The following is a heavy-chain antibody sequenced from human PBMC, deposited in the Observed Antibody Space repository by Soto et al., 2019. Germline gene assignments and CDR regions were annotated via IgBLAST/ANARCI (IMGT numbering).Heavy chain of an antibody. CDR2: ISAYNGNT. Sequence: ASVKVSCKASGYTFTSYGISWVRQAPGQGLEWMGWISAYNGNTNYAQKLQGRVTMTTDTSTSTAYMELRSLRSDDTAVYYCAKTDYDILTGPTFDYWGQGTLVTVSS. CDR3: AKTDYDILTGPTFDY. CDR1: GYTFTSYG. J-gene: IGHJ4*02. D-gene: IGHD3-9*01. V-gene: IGHV1-18*01.